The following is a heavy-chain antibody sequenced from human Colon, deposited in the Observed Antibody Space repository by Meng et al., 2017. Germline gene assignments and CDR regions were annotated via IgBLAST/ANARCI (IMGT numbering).Heavy chain of an antibody. Sequence: QVQLVESGGGVVQPGRSLSLSCAASGFIVRNYAMLWVSQAPGKGLEWVAVISYDESYKNYADSVTGRFTISRDNSKNTLYLQMDSLRAEDTAVYYCAKETSDSSAFYRYDIWGQGSLVTVSS. CDR3: AKETSDSSAFYRYDI. J-gene: IGHJ4*02. D-gene: IGHD3-22*01. CDR1: GFIVRNYA. CDR2: ISYDESYK. V-gene: IGHV3-30-3*01.